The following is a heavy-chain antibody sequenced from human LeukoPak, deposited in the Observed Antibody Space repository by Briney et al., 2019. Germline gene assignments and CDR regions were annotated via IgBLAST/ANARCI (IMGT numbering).Heavy chain of an antibody. CDR2: IYHSGST. CDR3: ARSPMGIAVAAPDY. CDR1: GYSISSGYY. V-gene: IGHV4-38-2*02. Sequence: PSETLSLTCTVSGYSISSGYYWGWIRQPPGKGLEWIGSIYHSGSTYYNPSLKSRVTISVDTSKNQFSLKLSSVTAADTAVYYCARSPMGIAVAAPDYWGQGTLVTVSS. D-gene: IGHD6-19*01. J-gene: IGHJ4*02.